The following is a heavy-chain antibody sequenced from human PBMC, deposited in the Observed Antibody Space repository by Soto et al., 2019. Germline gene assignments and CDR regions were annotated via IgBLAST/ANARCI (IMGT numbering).Heavy chain of an antibody. D-gene: IGHD6-13*01. J-gene: IGHJ4*02. V-gene: IGHV4-34*01. CDR1: GGSFSGYY. CDR3: AVPRLYSSSWRFDY. Sequence: SETLSLTCAVYGGSFSGYYWSWIRQPPGKGLEWIGEINHSGSTNYNPSLKSRVTISVDTSKNQFSLKLSSVTAADTAVYYCAVPRLYSSSWRFDYWGQGTLVTVSS. CDR2: INHSGST.